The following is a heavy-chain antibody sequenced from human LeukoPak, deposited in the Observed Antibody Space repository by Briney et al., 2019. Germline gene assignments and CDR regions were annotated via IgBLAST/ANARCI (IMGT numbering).Heavy chain of an antibody. V-gene: IGHV4-4*07. CDR3: EREEEGVPAAIRGYYYYYYMDV. CDR1: GGSISSHY. Sequence: SETLSLTCTVSGGSISSHYWSWIRQPAGKGLEWIRRIYTSGSTNYNPSLKSRVTISVDTSKNQFSLKLSSVTAADTAVYYCEREEEGVPAAIRGYYYYYYMDVWGKGTTVTVSS. J-gene: IGHJ6*03. D-gene: IGHD2-2*01. CDR2: IYTSGST.